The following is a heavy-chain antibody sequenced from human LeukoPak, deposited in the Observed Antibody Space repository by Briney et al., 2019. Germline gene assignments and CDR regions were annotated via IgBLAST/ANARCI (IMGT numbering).Heavy chain of an antibody. V-gene: IGHV3-23*01. Sequence: QPGGSLRLSCAASGFTFSSYAMSWVRQAPGKGLEWVSNIYAGGGSTYYADSVKGRFTISRDNSKNTLYLQMNSLRAEDTAIYYCAKDSPSTGTTGYMDVWGKGTTVTVSS. CDR2: IYAGGGST. D-gene: IGHD4-17*01. CDR1: GFTFSSYA. J-gene: IGHJ6*03. CDR3: AKDSPSTGTTGYMDV.